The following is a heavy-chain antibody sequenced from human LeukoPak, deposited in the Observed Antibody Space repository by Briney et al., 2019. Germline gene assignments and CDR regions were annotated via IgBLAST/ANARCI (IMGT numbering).Heavy chain of an antibody. D-gene: IGHD6-6*01. CDR2: IYSNTSA. V-gene: IGHV3-53*04. Sequence: PGGSLRLSCAASGFTISYNYMSWVRQAPEKGLQWVSVIYSNTSAYYADSVKGRFTISRHNSKNTLYLQMTSLRAEDTAVYYCARDIPVDSRSSVPKPVRDSWGQGTLVTVSS. CDR1: GFTISYNY. J-gene: IGHJ5*02. CDR3: ARDIPVDSRSSVPKPVRDS.